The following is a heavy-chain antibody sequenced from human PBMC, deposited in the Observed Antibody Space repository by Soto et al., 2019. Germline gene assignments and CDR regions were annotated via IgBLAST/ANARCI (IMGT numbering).Heavy chain of an antibody. D-gene: IGHD2-8*01. CDR2: INHSGST. Sequence: SETLSLTCAVYGGSFSGYYWSWIRLPPGKGLEWIGEINHSGSTNYNPSLKSRVTISVDTSKNQFSLKLSSVTAAETAVYYCARMGGYCTNGVCYKRAFYYYYGMDLWGQGTTVTAS. V-gene: IGHV4-34*01. CDR1: GGSFSGYY. CDR3: ARMGGYCTNGVCYKRAFYYYYGMDL. J-gene: IGHJ6*02.